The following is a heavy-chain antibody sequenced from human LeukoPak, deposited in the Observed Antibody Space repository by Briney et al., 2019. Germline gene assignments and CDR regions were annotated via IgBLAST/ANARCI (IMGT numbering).Heavy chain of an antibody. CDR1: GFTVSINY. V-gene: IGHV3-53*01. CDR3: ARDVSSSSSYRYYYYYMDV. J-gene: IGHJ6*03. D-gene: IGHD6-6*01. CDR2: IYSSGST. Sequence: GGSLRLSCAASGFTVSINYMSCVRQAPGEGLECVAVIYSSGSTYYADSVKGRLTISRDNSKNTLYLQMNSLRAEDTAVYYCARDVSSSSSYRYYYYYMDVWGKGTTVTVSS.